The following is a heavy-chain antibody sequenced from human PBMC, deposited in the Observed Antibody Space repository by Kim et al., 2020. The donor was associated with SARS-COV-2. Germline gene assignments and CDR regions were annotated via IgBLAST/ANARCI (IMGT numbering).Heavy chain of an antibody. J-gene: IGHJ6*02. D-gene: IGHD3-9*01. CDR2: ISYDGSNK. V-gene: IGHV3-33*05. Sequence: GGSLRLSCAASGFTFSSYGMHWVRQAPGKGLEWVAVISYDGSNKYYADSVMGRFTISRDNSKNTLYLQMNSLRAEDTAVYYCARELGGLLRYFDWLSNYYYGMDVWGQGTTVTVSS. CDR3: ARELGGLLRYFDWLSNYYYGMDV. CDR1: GFTFSSYG.